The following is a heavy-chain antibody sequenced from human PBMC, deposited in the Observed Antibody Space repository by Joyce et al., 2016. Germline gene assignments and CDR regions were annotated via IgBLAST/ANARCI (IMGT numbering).Heavy chain of an antibody. CDR3: ARDVLTTVTKAYGY. CDR1: GVIFSSYS. V-gene: IGHV3-21*01. Sequence: EVQLVESGGGLVKPGESLRLSCTASGVIFSSYSMTWVRQAPGKGLEWVSSISRDNTYIFHADSVKGRFTSSRDNARNSLYLQMNSLRAEDTAVYYCARDVLTTVTKAYGYWGQGTLVAVSS. D-gene: IGHD4-11*01. CDR2: ISRDNTYI. J-gene: IGHJ4*02.